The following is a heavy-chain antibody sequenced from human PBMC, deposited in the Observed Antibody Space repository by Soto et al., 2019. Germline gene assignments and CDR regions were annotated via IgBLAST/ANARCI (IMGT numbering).Heavy chain of an antibody. CDR1: GFTFNVYA. CDR3: AREDDYGYRYINYGLDV. Sequence: PGGSLRLSCAVSGFTFNVYAWHWVRQAPGKGLEWVGVISFDGTKKYYSDSVKGRFTISRDNLKNTLYLQMNNLRVEDAALYFCAREDDYGYRYINYGLDVWGQGTTVTVSS. J-gene: IGHJ6*02. CDR2: ISFDGTKK. V-gene: IGHV3-30-3*01. D-gene: IGHD4-17*01.